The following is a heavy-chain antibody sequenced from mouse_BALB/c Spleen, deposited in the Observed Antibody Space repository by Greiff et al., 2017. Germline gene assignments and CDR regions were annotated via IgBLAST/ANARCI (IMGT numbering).Heavy chain of an antibody. J-gene: IGHJ2*01. CDR1: GYTFTDYE. CDR2: IDPETGGT. V-gene: IGHV1-15*01. Sequence: QVQLKESGAELVRPGASVTLSCKASGYTFTDYEMHWVKQTPVHGLEWIGAIDPETGGTAYNQKFKGKATLTADKSSSTAYMELRSLTSEYSAVYYCTRRIITTVVVPDYWGQGTTLTVSS. CDR3: TRRIITTVVVPDY. D-gene: IGHD1-1*01.